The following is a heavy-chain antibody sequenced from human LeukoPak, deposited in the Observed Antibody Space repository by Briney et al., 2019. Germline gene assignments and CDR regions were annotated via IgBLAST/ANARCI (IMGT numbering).Heavy chain of an antibody. V-gene: IGHV3-15*01. J-gene: IGHJ4*02. CDR3: ARERGYGSGLLDY. Sequence: GGSLRLSCAASGFTFSNAWMSWVRQAPGKGLEWVGRIKSKTDGGTTDYAAPVKGRFTISRDNAKNSLYLQMNSLRAEDTAVYYCARERGYGSGLLDYWGQGTLVTVSS. CDR2: IKSKTDGGTT. D-gene: IGHD3-10*01. CDR1: GFTFSNAW.